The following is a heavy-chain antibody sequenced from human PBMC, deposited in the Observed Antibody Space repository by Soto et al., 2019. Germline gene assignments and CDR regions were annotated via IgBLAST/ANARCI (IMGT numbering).Heavy chain of an antibody. CDR1: GFTFSDYY. D-gene: IGHD7-27*01. Sequence: GGSLRLSCAASGFTFSDYYMSWIRQAPGKGLEWVSYISSSGSTIYYADSVKGRFTISRDNAKNSLYLQMNSLRAEDTAVYYCARVPDPGADTYYYYYYMDVWGKGTTVTVSS. J-gene: IGHJ6*03. CDR3: ARVPDPGADTYYYYYYMDV. V-gene: IGHV3-11*01. CDR2: ISSSGSTI.